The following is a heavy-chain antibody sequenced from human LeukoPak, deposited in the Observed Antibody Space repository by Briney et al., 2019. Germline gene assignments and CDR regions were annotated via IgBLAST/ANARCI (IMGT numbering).Heavy chain of an antibody. Sequence: GGSLRLSCAASGFTFSSYSMNWVRQAPGKGLEWVSYISSSSSTIYYADSVKGRFTISRDNAKNSLYLQMNSLRAEDTAVYYCATSSSWPHDYYGMDVWGQGTTVTVSS. CDR3: ATSSSWPHDYYGMDV. CDR1: GFTFSSYS. J-gene: IGHJ6*02. V-gene: IGHV3-48*01. CDR2: ISSSSSTI. D-gene: IGHD6-13*01.